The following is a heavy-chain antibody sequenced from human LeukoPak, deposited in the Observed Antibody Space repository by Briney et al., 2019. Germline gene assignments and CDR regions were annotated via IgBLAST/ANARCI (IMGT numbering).Heavy chain of an antibody. Sequence: GGSLRLSCSASGFTFSSYAMHWVRQAPGKGLTYVSAINSNGDSTYYADSVKGRSTVSRDNSKNTLYLQMSSLRTEDTAVYYCVKRWTASASDYWGQGTLVTVSS. V-gene: IGHV3-64D*09. CDR3: VKRWTASASDY. CDR2: INSNGDST. CDR1: GFTFSSYA. D-gene: IGHD6-13*01. J-gene: IGHJ4*02.